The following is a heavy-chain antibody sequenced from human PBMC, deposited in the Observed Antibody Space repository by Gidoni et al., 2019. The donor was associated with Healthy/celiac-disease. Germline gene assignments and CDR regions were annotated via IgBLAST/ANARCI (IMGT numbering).Heavy chain of an antibody. Sequence: QVQLVQSGAEVKKPGASVQVSCKASGYTFTSYGISWVRQAPGQGLEWMGWISAYNGNTNYAQKLQGRVTMTTDTSTSTAYMELRSLRSDDTAVYYCARDPNLGYCSGGSCSAYYYYGMDVWGQGTTVTVSS. CDR1: GYTFTSYG. V-gene: IGHV1-18*01. J-gene: IGHJ6*02. CDR3: ARDPNLGYCSGGSCSAYYYYGMDV. CDR2: ISAYNGNT. D-gene: IGHD2-15*01.